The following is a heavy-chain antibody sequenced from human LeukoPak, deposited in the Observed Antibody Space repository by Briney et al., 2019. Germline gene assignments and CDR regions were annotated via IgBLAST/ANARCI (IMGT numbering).Heavy chain of an antibody. J-gene: IGHJ5*02. CDR2: INQSGST. CDR3: ARGGDYSGWFDP. Sequence: YPSETLSLTCAVYGGSFSGYYWSWIRQPPGKGLEWIGEINQSGSTNYNPSLKSRVTISVDTSKNQFSLKLSSVTAADTAVYYCARGGDYSGWFDPWGRGTLVTVSS. V-gene: IGHV4-34*01. D-gene: IGHD2-15*01. CDR1: GGSFSGYY.